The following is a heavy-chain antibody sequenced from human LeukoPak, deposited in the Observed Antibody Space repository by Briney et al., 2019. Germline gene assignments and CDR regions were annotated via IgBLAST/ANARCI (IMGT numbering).Heavy chain of an antibody. CDR2: ISGSGGST. V-gene: IGHV3-23*01. Sequence: GGSLRLSCAASGFTFSSYAMSWVRQAPGKGLEWVSAISGSGGSTYYADSVKGRFTISRDNSKNTLYLQMNSLRAEDTAVYYCAKGRRNYFDTSAGAFDIWGRGTLVTVSS. CDR1: GFTFSSYA. CDR3: AKGRRNYFDTSAGAFDI. D-gene: IGHD3-22*01. J-gene: IGHJ3*02.